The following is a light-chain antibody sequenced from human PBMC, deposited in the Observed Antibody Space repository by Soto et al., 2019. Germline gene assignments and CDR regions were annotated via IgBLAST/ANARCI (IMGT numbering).Light chain of an antibody. V-gene: IGKV1-39*01. CDR2: AAS. CDR3: QQSFSTPPT. CDR1: QTLNSY. J-gene: IGKJ2*01. Sequence: DIQMTQSPSSLSASVGDRVTITCRASQTLNSYLNWYQQKPPKAPKLLIYAASRLQSRVPSRFNGSGTTTDFTLTIASLQPEDFATYFCQQSFSTPPTFGQGTKL.